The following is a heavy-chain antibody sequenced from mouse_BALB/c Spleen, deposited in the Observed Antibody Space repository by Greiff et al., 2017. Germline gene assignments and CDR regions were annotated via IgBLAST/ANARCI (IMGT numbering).Heavy chain of an antibody. CDR3: ARGGGFAY. V-gene: IGHV5-17*02. Sequence: EVQLVESGGGLVQPGGSRKLSCAASGFTFSSFGMHWVRQAPEKGLEWVAYISSGSSTIYYADTVKGRFTISRDNPKNTLFLQMTSLRSEDTAMYYCARGGGFAYWGQGTTLTVSS. CDR2: ISSGSSTI. CDR1: GFTFSSFG. J-gene: IGHJ2*01.